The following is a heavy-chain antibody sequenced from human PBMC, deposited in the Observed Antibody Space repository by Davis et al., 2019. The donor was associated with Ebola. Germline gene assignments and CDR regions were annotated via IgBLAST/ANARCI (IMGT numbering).Heavy chain of an antibody. D-gene: IGHD5-24*01. V-gene: IGHV4-59*11. CDR1: GDSISGHY. J-gene: IGHJ3*02. CDR3: ARSRDAYNRDAFDI. Sequence: PSETLSLTCSVSGDSISGHYWSWIRQPPGKGLEWIAYIYYTGVTKYNPSLKSRLTMSLDTSKNQLSLKLTSMTVADTAVYYCARSRDAYNRDAFDIWGRGTMVTVSS. CDR2: IYYTGVT.